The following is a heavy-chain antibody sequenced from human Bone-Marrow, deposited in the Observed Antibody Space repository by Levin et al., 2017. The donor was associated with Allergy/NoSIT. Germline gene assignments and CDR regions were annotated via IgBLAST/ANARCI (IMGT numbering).Heavy chain of an antibody. CDR3: ARELPYFSASGSSRPPLDAFDI. J-gene: IGHJ3*02. D-gene: IGHD3-16*02. Sequence: ASVKVSCKASGYSFTHYAINWVRQAPGQGLEWMGWINIHTGNPTYVQAFTGRFVFSFDTSVSTAYLQISSLKAEDTAVYYCARELPYFSASGSSRPPLDAFDIWGQGTRVIVSS. CDR2: INIHTGNP. CDR1: GYSFTHYA. V-gene: IGHV7-4-1*02.